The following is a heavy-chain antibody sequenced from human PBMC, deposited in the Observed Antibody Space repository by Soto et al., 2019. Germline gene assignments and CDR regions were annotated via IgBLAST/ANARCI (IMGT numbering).Heavy chain of an antibody. J-gene: IGHJ6*02. Sequence: QVQLVESGGGVVQPGRSLRLSCAASGFTFSSYGMHWVRQAPGKGLEWVAVISYDGSNKYYADSVKGRFTISRDNSKNTLYLQMNSLRAEDTAVYYCARDASYSGSSTYCYYGMDVWGQGTTVTVSS. CDR2: ISYDGSNK. V-gene: IGHV3-30*19. CDR1: GFTFSSYG. D-gene: IGHD1-26*01. CDR3: ARDASYSGSSTYCYYGMDV.